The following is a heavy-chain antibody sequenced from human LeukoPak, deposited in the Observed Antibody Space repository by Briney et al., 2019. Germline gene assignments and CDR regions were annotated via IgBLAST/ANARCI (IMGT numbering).Heavy chain of an antibody. D-gene: IGHD3-3*01. V-gene: IGHV4-61*02. CDR1: GGSISSGSYY. Sequence: SQTLSLTCTVSGGSISSGSYYWSWIRQPAGKGLEWIGRIYTSGSTNHNPSLKSRVTISVDTSKNQFSLKLSSVTAADTAVYYCARYYDFWSGPSGFGPWGQGTLVTVSS. CDR3: ARYYDFWSGPSGFGP. CDR2: IYTSGST. J-gene: IGHJ5*02.